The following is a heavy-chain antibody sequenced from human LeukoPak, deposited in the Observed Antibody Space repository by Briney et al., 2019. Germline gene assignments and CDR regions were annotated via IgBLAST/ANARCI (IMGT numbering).Heavy chain of an antibody. CDR2: IKQDGSEK. J-gene: IGHJ4*02. V-gene: IGHV3-7*01. Sequence: PGGSLRLSCAASGFTFSSYWMSWVRQAPGKGLEWVANIKQDGSEKYYVDSVKGRFTISRDNAKNSLYLQMNSLRAEDTAVYYCARGYLEGGYSSGWYYFDYWGQGTLVTVSS. CDR3: ARGYLEGGYSSGWYYFDY. D-gene: IGHD6-19*01. CDR1: GFTFSSYW.